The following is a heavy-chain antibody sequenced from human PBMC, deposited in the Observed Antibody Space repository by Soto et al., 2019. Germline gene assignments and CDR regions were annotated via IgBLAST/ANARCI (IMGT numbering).Heavy chain of an antibody. J-gene: IGHJ4*02. CDR2: ISSSGSTI. CDR1: GFTFSSYE. V-gene: IGHV3-48*03. Sequence: GGSLRLSCAASGFTFSSYEMNWVRQAPGKGLEWVSYISSSGSTIYYADSVEGRFTISRDNAKNSLYLQMNSLRAEDTAVYYCAMEVAGPTFDYWGQGTLVTVSS. D-gene: IGHD6-19*01. CDR3: AMEVAGPTFDY.